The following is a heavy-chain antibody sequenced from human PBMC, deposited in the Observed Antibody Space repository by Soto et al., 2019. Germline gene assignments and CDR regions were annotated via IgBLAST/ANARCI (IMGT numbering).Heavy chain of an antibody. CDR2: IIPILGIA. Sequence: QVQLVQSGAEVKKPGSSVKVSCKASGGTFSSYTISWVRQAPGQGLEWMGRIIPILGIANYAQKFQGRVTITADKSTSTAYMELSSLRSEETAVYYCARDHRVVDIVATSSYYFDYWGQGTLVTVSS. D-gene: IGHD5-12*01. V-gene: IGHV1-69*08. CDR1: GGTFSSYT. J-gene: IGHJ4*02. CDR3: ARDHRVVDIVATSSYYFDY.